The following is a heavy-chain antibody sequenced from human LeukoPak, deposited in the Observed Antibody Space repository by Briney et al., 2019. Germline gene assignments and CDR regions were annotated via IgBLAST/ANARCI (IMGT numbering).Heavy chain of an antibody. CDR2: SVPIFDTT. CDR3: SGDLHWHHDS. Sequence: SVTVSCKVSGGTFTSYTINWVRQAPGQGLEWMGRSVPIFDTTNYARNFQGRVTITADKSTTTVYMELTSLRSDDTAVYYCSGDLHWHHDSWGQGTLVTVSS. CDR1: GGTFTSYT. J-gene: IGHJ5*02. V-gene: IGHV1-69*08. D-gene: IGHD3-16*01.